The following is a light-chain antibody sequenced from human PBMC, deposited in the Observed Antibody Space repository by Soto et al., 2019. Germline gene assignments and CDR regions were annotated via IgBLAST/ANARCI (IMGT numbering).Light chain of an antibody. CDR1: QTIHSY. J-gene: IGKJ1*01. V-gene: IGKV1-39*01. CDR3: QQYYSYPWT. Sequence: DIQMTQSPSSLSASVGDRVTITCRSSQTIHSYLNWYQQRPGKAHKLLIYAAYNLQSGVQSRFSGSGSGTDFTLTIRCLQSEDFATYYCQQYYSYPWTFDQGTKVDIK. CDR2: AAY.